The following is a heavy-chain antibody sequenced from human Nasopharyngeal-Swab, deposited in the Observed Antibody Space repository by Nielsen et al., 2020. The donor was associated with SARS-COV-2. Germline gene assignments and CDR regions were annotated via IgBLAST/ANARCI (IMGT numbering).Heavy chain of an antibody. CDR1: GVSISTQY. CDR2: ISHNSGT. CDR3: AKEGATGWFDP. V-gene: IGHV4-59*11. J-gene: IGHJ5*02. Sequence: SETLPLTCPVSGVSISTQYWSWIRQPPGKGLEWIGYISHNSGTNYNPSLKSRVTMLMDTSKNQFSLKLRSVTAADTAVYYCAKEGATGWFDPWGQGTLVTVSS.